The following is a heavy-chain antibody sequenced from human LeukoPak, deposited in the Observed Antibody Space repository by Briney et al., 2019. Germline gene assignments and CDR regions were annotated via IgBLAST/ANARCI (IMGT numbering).Heavy chain of an antibody. CDR3: ARQSPSQGTDY. Sequence: GGSLRLSCTASGFTFSSYGMSWVRRAPGKGLERVSAISGGGTYYADSVKGRFTISRDNSKNTLYLQINSLRVEDTAVYYCARQSPSQGTDYWGQGTLVTVSS. CDR2: ISGGGT. V-gene: IGHV3-23*01. J-gene: IGHJ4*02. CDR1: GFTFSSYG.